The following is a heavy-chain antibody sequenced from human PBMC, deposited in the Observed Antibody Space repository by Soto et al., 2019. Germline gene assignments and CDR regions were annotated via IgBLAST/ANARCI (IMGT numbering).Heavy chain of an antibody. V-gene: IGHV4-59*08. D-gene: IGHD6-6*01. J-gene: IGHJ5*02. Sequence: SETLSLTCTVSGGSISSYYWSWIRQPPGKGLEWIGYIYYSGSTNYNPSLKSRVTISVDTSKNQFSLKLSSVTAADTAVYYCARLQLVPPGDWFDPWGQGTLVTVSS. CDR1: GGSISSYY. CDR3: ARLQLVPPGDWFDP. CDR2: IYYSGST.